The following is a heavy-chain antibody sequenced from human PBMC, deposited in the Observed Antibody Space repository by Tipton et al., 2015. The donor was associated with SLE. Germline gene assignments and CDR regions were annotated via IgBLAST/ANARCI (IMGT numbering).Heavy chain of an antibody. V-gene: IGHV3-15*01. Sequence: SLRLSCAASGFTFSNAWMSWVRQAPGKGLEWVGRIKSKTDGGTTDYAAPVKGRFTISRDDSTNTLYLQMNSLKTEDTAVYYCTTLGKGNWNYDYGMDVWGQGTTVTVSS. CDR3: TTLGKGNWNYDYGMDV. CDR2: IKSKTDGGTT. CDR1: GFTFSNAW. D-gene: IGHD1-1*01. J-gene: IGHJ6*02.